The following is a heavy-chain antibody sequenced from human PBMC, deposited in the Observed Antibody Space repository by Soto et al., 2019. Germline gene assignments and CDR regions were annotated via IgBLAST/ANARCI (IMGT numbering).Heavy chain of an antibody. Sequence: QVQLVESGGGVVQPGRSLRLSCAASGFTFSSYAMHWVRQAPGKGLEWVAVISYDGSNKYYADSVKGRFTISRDNSKNTLYLQMNSLRAEDTAVYYCARDGAQWELLVYYYYYYGMDVWGQGTTVTVSS. CDR3: ARDGAQWELLVYYYYYYGMDV. CDR1: GFTFSSYA. D-gene: IGHD1-26*01. V-gene: IGHV3-30-3*01. J-gene: IGHJ6*02. CDR2: ISYDGSNK.